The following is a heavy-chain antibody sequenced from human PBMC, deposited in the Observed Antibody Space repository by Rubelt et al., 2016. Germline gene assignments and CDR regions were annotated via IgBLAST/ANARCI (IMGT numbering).Heavy chain of an antibody. CDR2: IYWDDDT. V-gene: IGHV2-5*02. CDR3: AHADSSSWSCDY. J-gene: IGHJ4*02. Sequence: QITLKESGPTLVKPTQTLTLTCTFSGFSLSTGAVGVGWIRQHPGKDLEWLAFIYWDDDTRYIPSLKSRLTLAKANTKNQVDLTMTYMDPGDTATYYWAHADSSSWSCDYWGQGARVTVSS. D-gene: IGHD6-13*01. CDR1: GFSLSTGAVG.